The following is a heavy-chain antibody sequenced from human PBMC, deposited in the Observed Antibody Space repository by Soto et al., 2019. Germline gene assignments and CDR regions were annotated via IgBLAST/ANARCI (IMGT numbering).Heavy chain of an antibody. Sequence: GGSLRLSCAVSGFTVNNNYMTWVRQSPGKGLEWVSAISGSGGSTYYADPVKGRFTISRDNSKNTLYLQMNSLRAEDTAVYYCAKGNIDNWFDPWGQGTLVTVSS. D-gene: IGHD3-16*02. CDR1: GFTVNNNY. CDR3: AKGNIDNWFDP. V-gene: IGHV3-23*01. CDR2: ISGSGGST. J-gene: IGHJ5*02.